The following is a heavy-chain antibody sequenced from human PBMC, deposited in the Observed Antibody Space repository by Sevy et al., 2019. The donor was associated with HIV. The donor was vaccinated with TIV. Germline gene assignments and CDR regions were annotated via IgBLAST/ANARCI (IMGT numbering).Heavy chain of an antibody. Sequence: ASVKVSCKASGYPFITYGVSWMRRAPGQGLEWMGWIRAYNGDINYAQKFQGRVTIITNTSTSTAYLELRNLRSDDTAVYYCARQIMVRRGKWFDPWGQGTLVTVSS. J-gene: IGHJ5*02. CDR1: GYPFITYG. CDR2: IRAYNGDI. V-gene: IGHV1-18*01. D-gene: IGHD3-10*01. CDR3: ARQIMVRRGKWFDP.